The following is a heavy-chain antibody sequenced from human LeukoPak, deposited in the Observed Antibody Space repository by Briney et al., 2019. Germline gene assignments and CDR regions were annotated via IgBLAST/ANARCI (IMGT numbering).Heavy chain of an antibody. V-gene: IGHV1-46*01. CDR3: ASCNYYDSSGYYKGTVFDY. Sequence: GASVKVSCKASGYTFTSYYMHWVRQAPGQGLEWMGIINPSGGSTSYAQKFQGRVTMTRDMSTSTVYMELSSLRSEDTAVYYCASCNYYDSSGYYKGTVFDYWGQGTLVTVSS. J-gene: IGHJ4*02. CDR1: GYTFTSYY. D-gene: IGHD3-22*01. CDR2: INPSGGST.